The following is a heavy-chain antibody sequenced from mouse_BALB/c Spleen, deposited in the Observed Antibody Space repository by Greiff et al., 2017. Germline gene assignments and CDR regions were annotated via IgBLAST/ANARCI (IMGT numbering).Heavy chain of an antibody. Sequence: DVKLVESGGGLVKPGGSLKLSCAASGFAFSSYDMSWVRQTPEKRLEWVAYISSGGGSTYYPDTVKGRFTISRDNAKNTLYLQMSSLKSEDTAMYYCARYGNYAAMDYWGQGTSVTVSS. D-gene: IGHD2-10*02. CDR3: ARYGNYAAMDY. CDR2: ISSGGGST. CDR1: GFAFSSYD. J-gene: IGHJ4*01. V-gene: IGHV5-12-1*01.